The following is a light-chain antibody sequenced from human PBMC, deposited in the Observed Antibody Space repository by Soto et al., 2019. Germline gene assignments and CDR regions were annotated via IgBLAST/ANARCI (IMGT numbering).Light chain of an antibody. CDR2: DAS. V-gene: IGKV3-11*01. Sequence: EIVLTQSPATLSLSPGERATLSCRASQSVSSYLAWYQQKPGQAPRLRIYDASNRATGIPARFSGSGSGTDFTLTISSLEPEDFAVYYCQQRGTFGPGTRLEIK. CDR1: QSVSSY. J-gene: IGKJ5*01. CDR3: QQRGT.